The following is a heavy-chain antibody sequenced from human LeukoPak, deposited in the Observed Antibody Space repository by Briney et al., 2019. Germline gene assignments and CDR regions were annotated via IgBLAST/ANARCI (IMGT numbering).Heavy chain of an antibody. CDR3: AKQSVVVVAATEFDY. D-gene: IGHD2-15*01. CDR1: GFTFSSYA. J-gene: IGHJ4*02. CDR2: ISGSGGST. V-gene: IGHV3-23*01. Sequence: PGGSLRLSCAASGFTFSSYAMSWVRQAPGKGLEWVSAISGSGGSTYYADSVKGRFTISRDNSKNTLYLQMSSLRAEDTAVYYCAKQSVVVVAATEFDYWGQGTLVTVSS.